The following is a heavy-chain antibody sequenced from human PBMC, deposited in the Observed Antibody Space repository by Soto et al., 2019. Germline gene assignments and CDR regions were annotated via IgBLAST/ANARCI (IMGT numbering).Heavy chain of an antibody. V-gene: IGHV2-5*02. CDR2: IYWDDDQ. D-gene: IGHD5-12*01. CDR1: GFSLDTSGVG. CDR3: ARRRIYNGYDS. J-gene: IGHJ4*02. Sequence: QITLKESGPTLVKPTQTLTLTCTFSGFSLDTSGVGVGWIRQAPGEALEWLGVIYWDDDQRYSPALRNRLTITKDTSKNQVVRTMTNMNPVDAGTYYCARRRIYNGYDSWGQGTLVTVSS.